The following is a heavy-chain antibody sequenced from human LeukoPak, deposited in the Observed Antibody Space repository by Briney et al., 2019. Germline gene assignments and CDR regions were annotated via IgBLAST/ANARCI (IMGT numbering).Heavy chain of an antibody. CDR1: GLAFSGYG. CDR3: AKDVGGLEFSDS. V-gene: IGHV3-23*01. J-gene: IGHJ4*02. CDR2: ISGSGGNT. Sequence: GGSLRLSCAASGLAFSGYGMSWVRQAPGKGVEWVSTISGSGGNTHYADSVKGRFTISRDNSKSTLYLQVNSLKGEDTAMYYCAKDVGGLEFSDSWGQGTQVTASS. D-gene: IGHD3-3*02.